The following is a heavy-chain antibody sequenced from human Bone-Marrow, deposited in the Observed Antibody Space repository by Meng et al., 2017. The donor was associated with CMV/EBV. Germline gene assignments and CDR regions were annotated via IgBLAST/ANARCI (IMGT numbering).Heavy chain of an antibody. Sequence: GGSLRLSCAASGFTFSSYGMHWVRQAPGKGLEWVAVIWYDGSNKYYADSVKGRFTISRDNSKNTLYLQMNSLRAEDTAVYYCAKDASCSSTSCSYYYYYGMDVWGQGTTVTVSS. D-gene: IGHD2-2*01. V-gene: IGHV3-33*06. J-gene: IGHJ6*02. CDR3: AKDASCSSTSCSYYYYYGMDV. CDR1: GFTFSSYG. CDR2: IWYDGSNK.